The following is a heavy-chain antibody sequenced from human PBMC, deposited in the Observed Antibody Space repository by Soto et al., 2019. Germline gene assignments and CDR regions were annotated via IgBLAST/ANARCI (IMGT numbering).Heavy chain of an antibody. D-gene: IGHD2-2*01. V-gene: IGHV1-3*04. Sequence: QVELVQSGAQVKKPGASVKISCKASGYIFMNYALHCVRQASGQGFEWMGWINTGDGKTKYSQKFQGRLTLTRDTSASTAYMELSSLRSEDTAVYYCARVPRYIFDVVLVPAVMFDDWFDPWGQGTLVTVSS. CDR1: GYIFMNYA. CDR3: ARVPRYIFDVVLVPAVMFDDWFDP. CDR2: INTGDGKT. J-gene: IGHJ5*02.